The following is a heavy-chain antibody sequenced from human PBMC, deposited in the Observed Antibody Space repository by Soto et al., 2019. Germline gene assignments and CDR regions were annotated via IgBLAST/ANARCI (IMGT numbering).Heavy chain of an antibody. V-gene: IGHV4-30-2*01. Sequence: PSETLSLTCAVSGGSISSGNSYSWSWIRQPPGKGLEWIGSISHTGSTSYNPSLKGRVTVSVDKSKTQFSLKLSSVTAADMAVYYCARAVAPYLGTWFDPWGQGTLVTVSS. CDR3: ARAVAPYLGTWFDP. J-gene: IGHJ5*02. D-gene: IGHD3-16*01. CDR2: ISHTGST. CDR1: GGSISSGNSYS.